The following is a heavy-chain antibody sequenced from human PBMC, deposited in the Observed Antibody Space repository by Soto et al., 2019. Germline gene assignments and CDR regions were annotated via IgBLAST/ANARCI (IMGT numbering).Heavy chain of an antibody. CDR3: AIYIAAAGTRYFQH. CDR2: ISGSGGST. V-gene: IGHV3-23*01. CDR1: GFTFSSYA. Sequence: GGSLRLSCAASGFTFSSYAMSWVRQAPGKGLEWVSAISGSGGSTYYADSVKGRFTISRDNSKNTLYLQMNSLRAEDTVVYYCAIYIAAAGTRYFQHWGQGTLVTVSS. D-gene: IGHD6-13*01. J-gene: IGHJ1*01.